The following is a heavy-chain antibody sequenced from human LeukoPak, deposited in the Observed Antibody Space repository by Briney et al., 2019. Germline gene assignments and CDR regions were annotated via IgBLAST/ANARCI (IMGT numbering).Heavy chain of an antibody. D-gene: IGHD4-17*01. Sequence: KPGGSLRLSCEASGFTFIDYYMSWIRQAPGRGLEWVSYISRSGASITYADAVKGRFTISRDNAKNSVYLEMNSLRVEDTGVYYCVRDHDYGDYDYWGQGIVVIVSS. CDR1: GFTFIDYY. CDR2: ISRSGASI. J-gene: IGHJ4*02. V-gene: IGHV3-11*04. CDR3: VRDHDYGDYDY.